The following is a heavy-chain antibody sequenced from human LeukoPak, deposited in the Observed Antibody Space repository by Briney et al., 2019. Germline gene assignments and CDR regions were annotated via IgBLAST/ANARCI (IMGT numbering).Heavy chain of an antibody. V-gene: IGHV3-23*01. Sequence: GGSLRLSCAASGFTFSSYAMSWVRQAPGKGLEWVSAISGSGGTTYYADSVKGRFTISRDTSKNTLYLQMNSLRAEDTAVYYCAKSGGSGWGSDYWGQGTLDTVSS. CDR3: AKSGGSGWGSDY. CDR2: ISGSGGTT. CDR1: GFTFSSYA. D-gene: IGHD6-19*01. J-gene: IGHJ4*02.